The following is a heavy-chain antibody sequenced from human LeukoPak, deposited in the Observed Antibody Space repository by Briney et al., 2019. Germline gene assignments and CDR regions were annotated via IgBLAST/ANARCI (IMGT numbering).Heavy chain of an antibody. V-gene: IGHV1-69*13. CDR3: ARGKLPGGDYYYYMDV. CDR1: GGTFSSYA. J-gene: IGHJ6*03. Sequence: SVKVSCKASGGTFSSYAISWVRQAPGQGLEWMGGIIPIFGTANYARKFQGRVTITADESTSTAYMELSSLRSEDTAVYYCARGKLPGGDYYYYMDVWGKGTTVTVSS. D-gene: IGHD3-10*01. CDR2: IIPIFGTA.